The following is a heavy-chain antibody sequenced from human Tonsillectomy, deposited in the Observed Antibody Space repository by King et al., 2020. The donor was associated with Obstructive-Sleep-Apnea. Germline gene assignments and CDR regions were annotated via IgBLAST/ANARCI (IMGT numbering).Heavy chain of an antibody. CDR1: GFTFSNAW. J-gene: IGHJ4*02. CDR2: IKSKTDGGTT. Sequence: VQLVESGGGLVKPGGSLRLSCAASGFTFSNAWMSWVRQAPGKGLEWVGRIKSKTDGGTTVYAAPVKGRFTISRDDSKNTLYLQMNSLKTADTAVYYCTTGPVAVAGTSHGNWGQGTLVTVSS. V-gene: IGHV3-15*01. CDR3: TTGPVAVAGTSHGN. D-gene: IGHD6-19*01.